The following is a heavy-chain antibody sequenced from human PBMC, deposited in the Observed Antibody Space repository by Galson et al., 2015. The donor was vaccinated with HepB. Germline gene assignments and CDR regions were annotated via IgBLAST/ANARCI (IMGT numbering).Heavy chain of an antibody. V-gene: IGHV3-30*18. Sequence: SLRLSCAASGFTFTSYGIHWVRQAPGKGLEWVAVISYDGSHKYYADSMKGRFTISRDNSKNTVYLQMNSLRAEGTAVYYCAKVNSGSYSAYFDYWGQRTLVTVSS. CDR1: GFTFTSYG. CDR2: ISYDGSHK. CDR3: AKVNSGSYSAYFDY. J-gene: IGHJ4*02. D-gene: IGHD1-26*01.